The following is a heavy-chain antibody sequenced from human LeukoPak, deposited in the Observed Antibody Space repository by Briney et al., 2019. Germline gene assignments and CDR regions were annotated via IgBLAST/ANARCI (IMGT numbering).Heavy chain of an antibody. J-gene: IGHJ4*02. V-gene: IGHV3-23*01. Sequence: TGGSLRLSCAASGFTFSSYGMSWVRQAPGKGLEWVSAISGSGGSTYYADSVKGRFTISRDNSKNTLYLQMNSLRAEDTAVYYCARGRDGYNYFDYWGQGTLVTVSS. CDR2: ISGSGGST. D-gene: IGHD5-24*01. CDR1: GFTFSSYG. CDR3: ARGRDGYNYFDY.